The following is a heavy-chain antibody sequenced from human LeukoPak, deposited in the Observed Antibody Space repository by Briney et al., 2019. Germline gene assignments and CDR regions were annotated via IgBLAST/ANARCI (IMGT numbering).Heavy chain of an antibody. CDR1: GGSISSGGYS. CDR3: ARTTEDCSSTSCYQYWFDP. J-gene: IGHJ5*02. CDR2: IYYSGST. Sequence: PSQTLSLTCAVSGGSISSGGYSWSWIRQPPGKGLEWIGYIYYSGSTYYNPSLKSRVTISVDTSKNQFSLKVRSVTAADTAVYYCARTTEDCSSTSCYQYWFDPWGQGTLVTVSS. D-gene: IGHD2-2*01. V-gene: IGHV4-30-4*07.